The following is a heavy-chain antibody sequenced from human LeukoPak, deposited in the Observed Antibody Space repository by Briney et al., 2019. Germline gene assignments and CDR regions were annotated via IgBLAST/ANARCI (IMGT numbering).Heavy chain of an antibody. D-gene: IGHD3-16*01. V-gene: IGHV1-18*01. CDR3: ARARQGSYATL. Sequence: SSVKVSCKASGYTFTSYSINWVRQAPAQGLEWMGWISAYNGNTNYAQKLEGRVTMTTNTSTSTAYMQLRSLRSDDTAVYYCARARQGSYATLWGQGTLVTVSS. CDR1: GYTFTSYS. CDR2: ISAYNGNT. J-gene: IGHJ4*02.